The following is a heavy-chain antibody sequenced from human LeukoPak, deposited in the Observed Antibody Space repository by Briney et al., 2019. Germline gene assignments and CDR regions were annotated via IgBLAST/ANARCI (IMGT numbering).Heavy chain of an antibody. J-gene: IGHJ4*02. CDR2: IRYDGYKK. CDR3: ARNAHSFDSSGYYFHF. CDR1: GFTLSEYG. V-gene: IGHV3-30*02. Sequence: PGGSLRLSCAASGFTLSEYGMHWVRQAPGKGLEWMTFIRYDGYKKYYIDSVKGRFTTSRDNSKNTVSLQMSSPRVEDTAVYYCARNAHSFDSSGYYFHFWGQGTRVTVSS. D-gene: IGHD3-22*01.